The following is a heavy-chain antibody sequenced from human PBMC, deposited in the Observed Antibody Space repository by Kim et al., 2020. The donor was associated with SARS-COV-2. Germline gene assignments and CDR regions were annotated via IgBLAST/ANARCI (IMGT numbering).Heavy chain of an antibody. D-gene: IGHD5-18*01. CDR2: ISHSGDS. CDR1: GDSIRIYY. V-gene: IGHV4-59*08. J-gene: IGHJ3*01. Sequence: SETLSLTCTVSGDSIRIYYWNWIRQPPGKDLEWIGYISHSGDSAYNPSLKSRVNISLDTSKNHISLILTSVTAADTAVYHCARLPGSSYGIGVFDLWGQGTMVTVSS. CDR3: ARLPGSSYGIGVFDL.